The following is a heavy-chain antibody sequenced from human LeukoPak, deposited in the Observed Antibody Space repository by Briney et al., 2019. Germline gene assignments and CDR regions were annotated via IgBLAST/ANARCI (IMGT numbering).Heavy chain of an antibody. CDR2: IYSGGST. CDR1: GFTFSSYA. CDR3: AKDISATKPYYADY. D-gene: IGHD6-13*01. Sequence: GSLRLSCAASGFTFSSYAMSWVRQAPGKGLEWVSVIYSGGSTYYADSVKGRFTISRDNSKNTLYLQMNTLRAEDTAVYYCAKDISATKPYYADYWGQGTLVTVSS. V-gene: IGHV3-23*03. J-gene: IGHJ4*02.